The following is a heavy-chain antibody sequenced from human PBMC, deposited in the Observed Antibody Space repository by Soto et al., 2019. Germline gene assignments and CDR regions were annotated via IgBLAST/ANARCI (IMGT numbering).Heavy chain of an antibody. CDR2: IFWDDDK. J-gene: IGHJ4*02. CDR1: GFSLSTSGVG. D-gene: IGHD2-2*01. V-gene: IGHV2-5*02. CDR3: APRSYATGALGY. Sequence: QITLKESGPTLVKPTQTLTLTCTISGFSLSTSGVGVGWIRQPPGKALEWLALIFWDDDKRYSPSLKSRLTITKDTSKNQVVLTMTNMDPADTGTYYCAPRSYATGALGYWGQGTLVTVSS.